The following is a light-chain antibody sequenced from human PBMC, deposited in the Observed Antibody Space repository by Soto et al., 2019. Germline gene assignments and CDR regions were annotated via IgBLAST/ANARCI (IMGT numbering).Light chain of an antibody. CDR1: QSLLNRNGHNY. Sequence: DVVLTQCSLSLPVTPGEPASISCRSSQSLLNRNGHNYLDWYQQKPGQSPQLLIYLGSNRASGVPDRFSGSGSGTDFTLRISRVEAEDVGVYYCMQAVHTPWTFGQGTKVEIK. CDR2: LGS. V-gene: IGKV2-28*01. J-gene: IGKJ1*01. CDR3: MQAVHTPWT.